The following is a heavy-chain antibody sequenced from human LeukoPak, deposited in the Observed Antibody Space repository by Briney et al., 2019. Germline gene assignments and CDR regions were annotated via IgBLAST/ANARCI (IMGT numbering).Heavy chain of an antibody. Sequence: GGSLRLSCAASGFTFSVYTMNWVRQAPGKGLEWVSSISGSSTTRYYADSVKGRVTISRDNTKNSVSLQMNSLRVEVTAVYYCARDPFGDAYWGQGTLVTVSS. CDR1: GFTFSVYT. D-gene: IGHD2-21*01. CDR2: ISGSSTTR. J-gene: IGHJ4*02. V-gene: IGHV3-21*01. CDR3: ARDPFGDAY.